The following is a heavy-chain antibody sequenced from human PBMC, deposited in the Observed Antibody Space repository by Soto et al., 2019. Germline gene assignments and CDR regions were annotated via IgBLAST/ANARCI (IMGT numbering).Heavy chain of an antibody. J-gene: IGHJ4*02. D-gene: IGHD6-13*01. CDR2: MSYDGTKQ. CDR1: GFTFSTYG. CDR3: AKEYGSTWIDH. V-gene: IGHV3-30*18. Sequence: GGSLRLSCAASGFTFSTYGMHWVRQAPGKGLEWVAAMSYDGTKQYYVDSVKGRFTISRDNSRNTLFLQVNSLRDEDTAVYYCAKEYGSTWIDHWGQGTLVTVSS.